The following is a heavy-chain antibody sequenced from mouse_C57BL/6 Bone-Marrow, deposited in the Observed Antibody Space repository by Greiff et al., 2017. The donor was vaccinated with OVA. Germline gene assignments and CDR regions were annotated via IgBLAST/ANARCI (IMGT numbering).Heavy chain of an antibody. J-gene: IGHJ2*01. Sequence: EVQLQESGPVLVKPGASVKMSCKASGYTFTDYYMNWVKQSHGKSLEWIGVINPYNCGTSYNQKFKGKATLTVDKSSSTAYMELNSLTSEDSAVYYCAGLYYGSSPDYWGQGTTLTVSS. CDR2: INPYNCGT. V-gene: IGHV1-19*01. CDR1: GYTFTDYY. D-gene: IGHD1-1*01. CDR3: AGLYYGSSPDY.